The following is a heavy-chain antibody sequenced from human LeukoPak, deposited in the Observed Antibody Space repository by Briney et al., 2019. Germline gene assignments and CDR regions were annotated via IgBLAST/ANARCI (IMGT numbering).Heavy chain of an antibody. D-gene: IGHD3-3*01. J-gene: IGHJ5*02. V-gene: IGHV4-34*01. Sequence: PSETLSLTCAVYGGSFSGYYWSWIRQPPGKGLEWIGEINHSGSTNYNPSLKSRVTISVDRSKNQFSLKLSSVTATDTAVYYCASFSYYDFWSGYSSGVFAPWGQGTLVTVSS. CDR2: INHSGST. CDR1: GGSFSGYY. CDR3: ASFSYYDFWSGYSSGVFAP.